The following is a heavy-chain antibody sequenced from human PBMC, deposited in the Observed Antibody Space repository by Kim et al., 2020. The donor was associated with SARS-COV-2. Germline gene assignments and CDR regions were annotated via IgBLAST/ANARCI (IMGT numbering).Heavy chain of an antibody. CDR1: GFTFSSYS. V-gene: IGHV3-21*01. D-gene: IGHD5-18*01. CDR2: ISSSSSYI. CDR3: ARDRLSGYDAFDI. Sequence: GGSLRLSCAASGFTFSSYSMNWVRQAPGKGLEWVSSISSSSSYIYYADSVKGRFTISRDNAKNSLYLQMNSLRAEDTAVYYCARDRLSGYDAFDIWGQGTMVTVSS. J-gene: IGHJ3*02.